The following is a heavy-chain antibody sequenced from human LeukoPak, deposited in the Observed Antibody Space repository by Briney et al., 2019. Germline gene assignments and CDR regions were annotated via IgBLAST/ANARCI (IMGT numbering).Heavy chain of an antibody. Sequence: GEPLTISCKGSGYSFTSYWIGWVRQMPGKGLEWMGVIYPGDSDTRCSPSFQGQVPISADKSISTAYLQWSSLKASDTAMYYCARAEVGYYMDVWGKGTTVTVSS. D-gene: IGHD2-15*01. CDR2: IYPGDSDT. CDR1: GYSFTSYW. CDR3: ARAEVGYYMDV. V-gene: IGHV5-51*01. J-gene: IGHJ6*03.